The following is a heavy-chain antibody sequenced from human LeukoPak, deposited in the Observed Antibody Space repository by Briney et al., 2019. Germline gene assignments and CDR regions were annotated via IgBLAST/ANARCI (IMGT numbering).Heavy chain of an antibody. Sequence: KPGESLKISCKVSGYSFTSYWIGWVRQMPGKGLEWVGIIFPGDSDTRYSPSFQGQVTTSADKSISAAYLQWSSLKASDTAMYFCARRPCSSISCFFDYWGQGTLVTVSS. J-gene: IGHJ4*02. D-gene: IGHD2-2*01. V-gene: IGHV5-51*03. CDR2: IFPGDSDT. CDR1: GYSFTSYW. CDR3: ARRPCSSISCFFDY.